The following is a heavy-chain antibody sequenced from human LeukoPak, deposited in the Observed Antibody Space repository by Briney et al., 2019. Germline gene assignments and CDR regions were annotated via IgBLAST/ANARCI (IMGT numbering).Heavy chain of an antibody. CDR3: ARDGLKQTRNWGELGY. Sequence: GGSLRLSCSASGFTFSSYAMYWVRQAPGKGLEWLAVISYDGSNKYYADSVKGRFTISRDNSKNTLYLQMNSLRAADTAVYYCARDGLKQTRNWGELGYWGQGTLVTVSS. D-gene: IGHD7-27*01. J-gene: IGHJ4*02. V-gene: IGHV3-30-3*01. CDR2: ISYDGSNK. CDR1: GFTFSSYA.